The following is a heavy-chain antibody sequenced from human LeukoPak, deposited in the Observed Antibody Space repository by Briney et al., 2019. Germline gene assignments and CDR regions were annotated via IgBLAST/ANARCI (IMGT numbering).Heavy chain of an antibody. CDR3: SGVAGHSRGWYYSDY. Sequence: GESLRLSCAVSGFTFSDYYMSWIRQAPGKGQEGLSYISSSSTYTNYAVSVKGRFTISRDNAKNSLYLQMNSLRVEDTAVYYLSGVAGHSRGWYYSDYWGQGTLVTVSS. V-gene: IGHV3-11*06. D-gene: IGHD6-19*01. CDR1: GFTFSDYY. CDR2: ISSSSTYT. J-gene: IGHJ4*02.